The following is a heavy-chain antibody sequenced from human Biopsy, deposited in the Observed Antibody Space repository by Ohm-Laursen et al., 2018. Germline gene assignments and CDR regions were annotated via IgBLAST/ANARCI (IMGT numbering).Heavy chain of an antibody. Sequence: SDTLSLTCTVSGGPIDSYYWSWIRQPPGKALEWIGYIYFTGRTSYNPSLKSRVTMSVNTSKKQFSLRLSSVTAADTAVCYCASAGYNPDWNFDLWGRGTRVTVSS. CDR1: GGPIDSYY. CDR3: ASAGYNPDWNFDL. D-gene: IGHD5-24*01. V-gene: IGHV4-59*07. J-gene: IGHJ2*01. CDR2: IYFTGRT.